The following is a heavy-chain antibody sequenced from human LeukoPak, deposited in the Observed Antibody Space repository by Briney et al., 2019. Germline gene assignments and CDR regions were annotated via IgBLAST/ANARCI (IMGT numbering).Heavy chain of an antibody. CDR3: ASLAGATEFDS. CDR1: GFTFSSYW. CDR2: INTDGSST. D-gene: IGHD1-26*01. J-gene: IGHJ4*02. Sequence: GGSLRLSCAASGFTFSSYWMHWVRQAPGKGLVWVSRINTDGSSTSYADSVKGRFTISRNNDKNTLYVQMNSLRAEDAAVYYCASLAGATEFDSWGQGTLVTISS. V-gene: IGHV3-74*01.